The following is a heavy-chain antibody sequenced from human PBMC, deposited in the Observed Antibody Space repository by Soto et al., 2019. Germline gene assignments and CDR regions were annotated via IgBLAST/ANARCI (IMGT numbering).Heavy chain of an antibody. V-gene: IGHV4-59*01. D-gene: IGHD3-10*01. Sequence: SATLSLSCTVTGISINSYYWSWIRQPAGKGLEWIGYIYYSGSTNYNPSLKSRVTISVDTSKIQFSLKLSSVTAADTAVYYCAREIRITMVRGVMGYYGMDVWGQGTTVT. J-gene: IGHJ6*02. CDR1: GISINSYY. CDR3: AREIRITMVRGVMGYYGMDV. CDR2: IYYSGST.